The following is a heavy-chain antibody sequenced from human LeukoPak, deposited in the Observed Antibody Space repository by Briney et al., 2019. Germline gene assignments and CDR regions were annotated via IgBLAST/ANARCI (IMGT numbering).Heavy chain of an antibody. CDR1: GSTFSSYE. CDR3: ARDRAITGSDY. J-gene: IGHJ4*02. D-gene: IGHD1-20*01. Sequence: GGSLRLSCAASGSTFSSYEMNWVRQAPGKGLEWVSYISSSGSTIYYADSVKGRFTISRDNAKNSLYLQMNSLRAEDTAVYYCARDRAITGSDYWGQGTLVTVSS. CDR2: ISSSGSTI. V-gene: IGHV3-48*03.